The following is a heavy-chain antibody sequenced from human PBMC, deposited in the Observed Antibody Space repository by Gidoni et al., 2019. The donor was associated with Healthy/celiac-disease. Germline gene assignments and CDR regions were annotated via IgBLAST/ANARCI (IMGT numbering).Heavy chain of an antibody. V-gene: IGHV3-23*01. CDR2: ISGSGGST. D-gene: IGHD5-18*01. CDR3: AKDGGVDTAMAHDAFDI. J-gene: IGHJ3*02. Sequence: EVQLLESGGGLVQPGGSLRLSCAASGFTFSRYAMSWVRQAPGKGLEWVSAISGSGGSTYYADSVKGRFTISRDNSKNTLYLQMNSLRAEDTAVYYCAKDGGVDTAMAHDAFDIWGQGTMVTVSS. CDR1: GFTFSRYA.